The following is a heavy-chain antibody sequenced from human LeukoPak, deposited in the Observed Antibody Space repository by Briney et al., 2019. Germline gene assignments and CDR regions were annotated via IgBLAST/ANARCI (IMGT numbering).Heavy chain of an antibody. CDR1: GYTFTSYY. Sequence: ASVKVSCKASGYTFTSYYMHWVRQAPGQGLEWMGIINPSGGSTSYAQKFQGRVTMTRDMSTSTVYMELSSLRSEDTAVYYCARGGGTTIAARPDAFDIWGQGTTVTVSS. CDR3: ARGGGTTIAARPDAFDI. D-gene: IGHD6-6*01. V-gene: IGHV1-46*01. CDR2: INPSGGST. J-gene: IGHJ3*02.